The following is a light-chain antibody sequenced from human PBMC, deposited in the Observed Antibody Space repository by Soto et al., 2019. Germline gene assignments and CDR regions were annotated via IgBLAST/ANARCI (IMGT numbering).Light chain of an antibody. J-gene: IGKJ2*01. CDR1: LSVTSY. Sequence: ENVLTQSRGTLSLSPWERASLSFRASLSVTSYLAWYQKKPGQPPRLLIYGAYNRPTGIPDRFTGSGSGTDFTLTISRLQPEDFAVYYCQQYGTSPRTFGQGTKV. CDR2: GAY. CDR3: QQYGTSPRT. V-gene: IGKV3-20*01.